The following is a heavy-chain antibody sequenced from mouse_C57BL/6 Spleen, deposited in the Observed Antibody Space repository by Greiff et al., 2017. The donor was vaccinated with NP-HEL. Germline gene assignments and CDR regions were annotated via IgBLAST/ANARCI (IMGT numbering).Heavy chain of an antibody. V-gene: IGHV5-4*03. Sequence: EVKLMESGGGLVKPGGSLKLSCAASGFTFSSYAMSWVRQTPEKRLEWVATISDGGSYTYYPDTVKGRFTISRDNAKNNLYLQMSHLKSEDTAMYYCARGYGSTHFDYWGQGTTLTVSS. J-gene: IGHJ2*01. CDR3: ARGYGSTHFDY. CDR2: ISDGGSYT. D-gene: IGHD1-1*01. CDR1: GFTFSSYA.